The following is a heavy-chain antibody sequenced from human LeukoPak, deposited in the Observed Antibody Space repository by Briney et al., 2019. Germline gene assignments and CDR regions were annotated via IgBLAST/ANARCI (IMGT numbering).Heavy chain of an antibody. V-gene: IGHV1-8*01. CDR2: MSPNSGNT. D-gene: IGHD1-14*01. J-gene: IGHJ4*02. Sequence: ASVKVSCTTSGYTFTNLDINWLRQAPGQGLEWMGWMSPNSGNTGYAQKFQGRVTMTRNTSISTAYMELSSLRSEDTAVYYCARGRGTINRRYFDYWGQGTLVTVSS. CDR1: GYTFTNLD. CDR3: ARGRGTINRRYFDY.